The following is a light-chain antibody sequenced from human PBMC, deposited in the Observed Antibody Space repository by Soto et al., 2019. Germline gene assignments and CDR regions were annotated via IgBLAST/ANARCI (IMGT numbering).Light chain of an antibody. V-gene: IGKV3-15*01. J-gene: IGKJ4*01. Sequence: EIVMTQSPATLSVSPGEKATLSCRASQSVSSNLAWYQQKPGQAPRPLIYVASTRATGIPARFSGSGSGTEFTLTISSLQSEDFAVYYCQQYNNWPPTFGGGTKVEIK. CDR1: QSVSSN. CDR2: VAS. CDR3: QQYNNWPPT.